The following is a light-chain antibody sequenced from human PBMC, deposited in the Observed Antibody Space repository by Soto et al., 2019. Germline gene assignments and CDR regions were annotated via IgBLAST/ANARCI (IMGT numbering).Light chain of an antibody. V-gene: IGLV2-14*01. Sequence: QSVLTQPASVSGSPGQSITISCTGTSGDVGGYNYVSWYQQHPGKAPKLMIYEVTNRPSGVSNRFSGSKSGNTASLTISGLQAEDEADYYCSSYTSSSPYVFGTGTKVT. J-gene: IGLJ1*01. CDR1: SGDVGGYNY. CDR3: SSYTSSSPYV. CDR2: EVT.